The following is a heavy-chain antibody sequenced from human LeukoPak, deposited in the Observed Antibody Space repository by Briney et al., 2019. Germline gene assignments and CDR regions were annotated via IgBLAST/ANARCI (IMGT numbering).Heavy chain of an antibody. CDR3: ARGGLNSNYFDS. J-gene: IGHJ4*02. D-gene: IGHD4-11*01. CDR1: SGSFSGYY. CDR2: INDSGRS. Sequence: SETLSLTCAVYSGSFSGYYWSWLRRPPGKGLEWIGEINDSGRSKYIPSLKSGVTVSVDTSKNQFSLKLNSVTAADTAVYFCARGGLNSNYFDSWGRGTLVTVSS. V-gene: IGHV4-34*01.